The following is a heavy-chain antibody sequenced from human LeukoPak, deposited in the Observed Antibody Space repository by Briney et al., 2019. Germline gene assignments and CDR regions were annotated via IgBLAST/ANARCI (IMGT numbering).Heavy chain of an antibody. CDR1: GGTFSSYA. CDR3: ARDLRSSGWYNPFDY. J-gene: IGHJ4*02. CDR2: IIPILGIA. V-gene: IGHV1-69*10. Sequence: ASVKVSCKASGGTFSSYAISWVRQAPGQGLEWMGGIIPILGIANYAQKFQGRVTITADKSTSTAYMELSSLRSEDTAVYYCARDLRSSGWYNPFDYWGQGTLVTVSS. D-gene: IGHD6-19*01.